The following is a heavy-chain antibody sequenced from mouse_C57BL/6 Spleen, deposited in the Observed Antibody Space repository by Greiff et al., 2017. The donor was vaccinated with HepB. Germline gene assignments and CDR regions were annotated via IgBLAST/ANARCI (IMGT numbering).Heavy chain of an antibody. D-gene: IGHD2-4*01. CDR2: IDPSDSET. V-gene: IGHV1-52*01. Sequence: QVQLQQSGAELVRPGSSVKLSCKASGYTFTSYWMHWVKQRPIQGLEWIGNIDPSDSETHYNQKFKDKATLTVDKSSSTAYMQLSSLTSEDSAVYYCARSIKAWFAYWGQGTLVTVSA. J-gene: IGHJ3*01. CDR1: GYTFTSYW. CDR3: ARSIKAWFAY.